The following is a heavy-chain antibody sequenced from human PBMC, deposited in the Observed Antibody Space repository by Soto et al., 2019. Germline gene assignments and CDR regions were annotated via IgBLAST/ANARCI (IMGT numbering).Heavy chain of an antibody. CDR2: ISSSSTI. CDR3: ARDSPPMDV. V-gene: IGHV3-48*02. CDR1: GFTLSSYS. J-gene: IGHJ6*02. Sequence: PGGSLRLSCAASGFTLSSYSMNWVRQAPGKGLEWVSYISSSSTIYYADSVKGRFTISRDNAKNSLYLQMNSLRDEDTAVYYCARDSPPMDVWGQGTTVTVSS.